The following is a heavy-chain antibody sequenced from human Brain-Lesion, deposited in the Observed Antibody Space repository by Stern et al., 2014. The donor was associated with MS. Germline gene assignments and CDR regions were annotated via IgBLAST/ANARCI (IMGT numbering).Heavy chain of an antibody. CDR1: GYTLTELS. J-gene: IGHJ4*02. CDR2: FDPEDGET. D-gene: IGHD1-26*01. V-gene: IGHV1-24*01. Sequence: QVQLVQSGAEVKKPGASVKVSCKVSGYTLTELSMHWVRQAPRKGLEWMGGFDPEDGETIYAQKFQGRGTMTEDPSTDTAYMELSSLRSEDPAVYYCATLSPGAGGNYYRHFDYWGQGTLVTVSS. CDR3: ATLSPGAGGNYYRHFDY.